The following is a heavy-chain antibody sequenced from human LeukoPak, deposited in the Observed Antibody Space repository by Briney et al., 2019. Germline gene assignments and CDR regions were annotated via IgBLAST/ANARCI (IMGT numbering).Heavy chain of an antibody. J-gene: IGHJ4*02. Sequence: SETLSLTCAVYGGSFSGYYWSWNRQPPGKGLEWIGEINHSGSTNYNPSLKSRVTISVDTSKNQFSLKLSSVTAADTAVYYCASRNWNSSTLVDYWGQGTLVTVSS. CDR3: ASRNWNSSTLVDY. CDR2: INHSGST. CDR1: GGSFSGYY. V-gene: IGHV4-34*01. D-gene: IGHD1-1*01.